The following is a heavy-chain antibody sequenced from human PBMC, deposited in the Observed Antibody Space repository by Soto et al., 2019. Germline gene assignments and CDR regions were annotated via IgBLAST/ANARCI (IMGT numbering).Heavy chain of an antibody. V-gene: IGHV2-26*01. CDR1: GFSLTTGKMG. D-gene: IGHD4-17*01. CDR2: IFSDNER. J-gene: IGHJ6*02. CDR3: ARMNVDSYQFYYAMDV. Sequence: GSGPTLVKPTETLTLTCTVSGFSLTTGKMGVSWIRQPPGKALEWLAHIFSDNERSYSTSLQGRLTISKDTSGSQVVLSMTNVDPVDTATYYCARMNVDSYQFYYAMDVWGQGTKVTVSS.